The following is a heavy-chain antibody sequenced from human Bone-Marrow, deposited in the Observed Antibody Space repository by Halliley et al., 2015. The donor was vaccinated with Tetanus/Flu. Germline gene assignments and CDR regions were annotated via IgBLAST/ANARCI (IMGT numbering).Heavy chain of an antibody. V-gene: IGHV1-3*01. CDR2: AGNTKT. CDR3: ARMAPDSSGFYYYYYGMDV. Sequence: AGNTKTRSSKNFEGRVTITDDTSASTVFMELRSLRSEDTAVYYCARMAPDSSGFYYYYYGMDVWGQGTTVTVSS. J-gene: IGHJ6*02. D-gene: IGHD3-22*01.